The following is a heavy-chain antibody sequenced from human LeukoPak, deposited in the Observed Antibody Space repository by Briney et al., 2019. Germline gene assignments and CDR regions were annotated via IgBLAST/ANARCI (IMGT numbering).Heavy chain of an antibody. CDR3: VRDGEVIIKPAASFPHDAFDI. CDR2: INPSGGRT. Sequence: ASVKISCKASGYTFTSYYMHWVRQAPGQGLEWMGIINPSGGRTNYAPKFQGRVTMTRDTATSTVYMELSSLRSEDTAVYYCVRDGEVIIKPAASFPHDAFDIWGQGTMVIVSS. CDR1: GYTFTSYY. J-gene: IGHJ3*02. V-gene: IGHV1-46*01. D-gene: IGHD3-10*01.